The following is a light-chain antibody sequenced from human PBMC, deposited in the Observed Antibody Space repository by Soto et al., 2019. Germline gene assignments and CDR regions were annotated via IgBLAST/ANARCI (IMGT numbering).Light chain of an antibody. CDR2: VTS. V-gene: IGKV1-39*01. CDR1: QNISKF. Sequence: DIPMTQSPSFLSASVGDRVTVTCRPSQNISKFLNWYQEKPGKPPKILIYVTSNLENGFPSRFKGSGSGTDFALTINGLQPEDFATYYCQQTYRRPGTFGQGTRV. CDR3: QQTYRRPGT. J-gene: IGKJ1*01.